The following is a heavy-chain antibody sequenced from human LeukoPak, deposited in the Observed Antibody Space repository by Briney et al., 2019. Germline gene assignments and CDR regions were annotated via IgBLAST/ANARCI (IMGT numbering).Heavy chain of an antibody. CDR1: GFTFSSYS. D-gene: IGHD3-3*01. Sequence: GGSLRLSCAVSGFTFSSYSMNWVRQAPGKGLEWVSYISSSSSTIYYADSVKGRFTISRDNAKNSLYLQMNSLRVEDTAVYYCAKDRGVFGVTYSLDYWGQGTLVTVSS. V-gene: IGHV3-48*04. CDR3: AKDRGVFGVTYSLDY. J-gene: IGHJ4*02. CDR2: ISSSSSTI.